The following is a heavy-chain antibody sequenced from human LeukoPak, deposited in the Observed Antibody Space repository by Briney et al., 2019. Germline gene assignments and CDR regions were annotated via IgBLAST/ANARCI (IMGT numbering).Heavy chain of an antibody. CDR2: INPNSGGT. J-gene: IGHJ4*02. D-gene: IGHD3-22*01. CDR1: GYTFTGYY. CDR3: ARDLAVSYYYGSSGYPNDY. V-gene: IGHV1-2*02. Sequence: ASVKVSCKASGYTFTGYYMHWVRQAPGQGLEWMGWINPNSGGTNYAQKFQGRVTMTRETSISTAYMELSRLRSDDTAVYYCARDLAVSYYYGSSGYPNDYWGQGTLVTVSS.